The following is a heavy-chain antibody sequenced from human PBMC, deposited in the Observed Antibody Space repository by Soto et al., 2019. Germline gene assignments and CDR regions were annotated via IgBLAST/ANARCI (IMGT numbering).Heavy chain of an antibody. D-gene: IGHD2-15*01. CDR1: GGTFSSYT. CDR2: IIPILGIA. CDR3: ARDPRGHCSGGSCSSN. J-gene: IGHJ4*02. Sequence: SVKVSCKASGGTFSSYTISWVRQAPGQGLEWMGRIIPILGIANYAQKFQGRVTITADKSTSTAYMELSSLRSEDTAVYYCARDPRGHCSGGSCSSNWGQGTLVTVSS. V-gene: IGHV1-69*04.